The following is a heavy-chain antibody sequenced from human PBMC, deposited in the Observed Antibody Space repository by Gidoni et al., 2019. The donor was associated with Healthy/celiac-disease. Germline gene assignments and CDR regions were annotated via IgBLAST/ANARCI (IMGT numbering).Heavy chain of an antibody. V-gene: IGHV1-69*04. Sequence: QVQLVQSGAEVKKPGSSVKVSCKASGGTFSSYAISWVRQAPGQGLEWMGRIIPILGIANYEKKFQGRVTITADKSTSTAYMELSSLRSEDTAVYYCARDKGSGYSVGGSMDVWGQGTTVTVSS. CDR3: ARDKGSGYSVGGSMDV. J-gene: IGHJ6*02. CDR2: IIPILGIA. D-gene: IGHD1-1*01. CDR1: GGTFSSYA.